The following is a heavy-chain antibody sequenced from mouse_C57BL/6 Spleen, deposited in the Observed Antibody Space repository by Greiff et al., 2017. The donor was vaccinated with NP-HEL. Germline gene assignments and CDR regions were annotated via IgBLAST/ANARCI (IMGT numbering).Heavy chain of an antibody. CDR1: GYTFTSYW. Sequence: QVQLQQPGAELVKPGASVKLSCKASGYTFTSYWMQWVKQRPGQGLEWIGEIDPSDSYTNYNQKFKGKATLTVDKSSSTAYMQLSSLTSEDSAVYYCAIRLTTVVAYYAMDYWGQGTSVTVSS. V-gene: IGHV1-50*01. CDR3: AIRLTTVVAYYAMDY. D-gene: IGHD1-1*01. J-gene: IGHJ4*01. CDR2: IDPSDSYT.